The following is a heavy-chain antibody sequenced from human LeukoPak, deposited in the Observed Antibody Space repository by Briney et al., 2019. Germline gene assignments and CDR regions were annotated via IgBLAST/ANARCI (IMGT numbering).Heavy chain of an antibody. J-gene: IGHJ4*02. CDR3: AREGQRQLVRALRY. Sequence: SEILSLTCAVYGGSFSGYYWSWIRQPPGKGLEWIGEINHSGSTNYNPSLKSRVTISVDTSKNQFSLKLSSVTAADTAVYYCAREGQRQLVRALRYWGQGTLVTVSS. D-gene: IGHD6-13*01. V-gene: IGHV4-34*01. CDR2: INHSGST. CDR1: GGSFSGYY.